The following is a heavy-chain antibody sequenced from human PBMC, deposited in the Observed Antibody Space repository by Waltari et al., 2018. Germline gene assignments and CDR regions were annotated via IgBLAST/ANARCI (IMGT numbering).Heavy chain of an antibody. CDR2: ISSSSTI. V-gene: IGHV3-48*04. D-gene: IGHD1-26*01. CDR3: ARGRELLFDY. Sequence: EVQLVESGGGLVQPGGSLRLSCAASGFTFSSYSMNWVRQAPGKGLEWVSYISSSSTIYYADSVKGRFTISRDNAKNSLYLQMNSLRAEDTAVYYCARGRELLFDYWGQGTLVTVSS. J-gene: IGHJ4*02. CDR1: GFTFSSYS.